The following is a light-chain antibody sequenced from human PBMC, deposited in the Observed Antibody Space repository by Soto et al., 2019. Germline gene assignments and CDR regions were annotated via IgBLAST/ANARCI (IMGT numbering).Light chain of an antibody. CDR1: SSDVGAYKY. CDR3: SSYTSSNTLV. V-gene: IGLV2-14*01. CDR2: EVS. Sequence: QSALTQPASVSGSPGQSITISCTGSSSDVGAYKYVSWYQQHPGKAPKLMIYEVSNRPSGVSDRFSGSKSGNTASLIISGLQADDEAHYYCSSYTSSNTLVFGGGTKLTVL. J-gene: IGLJ2*01.